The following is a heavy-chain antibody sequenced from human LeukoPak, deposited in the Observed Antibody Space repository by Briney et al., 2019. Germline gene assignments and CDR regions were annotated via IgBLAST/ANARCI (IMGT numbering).Heavy chain of an antibody. CDR3: ARGGPHYLARLDPFDF. CDR2: ITHSGST. J-gene: IGHJ4*02. Sequence: SQTLSPTCAVYGGSFSGYYWGWIRHPPGKGLEWIGEITHSGSTNYNPSLKRRVTISVDTSKNQFSLRLSSVTAADTAVYYCARGGPHYLARLDPFDFWGQGTLVTVSS. CDR1: GGSFSGYY. D-gene: IGHD3-10*01. V-gene: IGHV4-34*01.